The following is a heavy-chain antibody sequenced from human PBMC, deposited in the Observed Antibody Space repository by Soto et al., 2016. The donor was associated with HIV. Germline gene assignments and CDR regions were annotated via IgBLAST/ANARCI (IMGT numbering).Heavy chain of an antibody. CDR1: GGTFSRYA. Sequence: QVQLVQSGAEVKKPGSSVKVSCKASGGTFSRYAINWVRQAPGQGLEWMGGIIPIFGTANYAQKFQGRVTITADESTSTAYMELSSLRSEDTAVYYCASRGRGRYYDSSGLDAFDIWAKGQWSPSLQ. CDR2: IIPIFGTA. J-gene: IGHJ3*02. V-gene: IGHV1-69*13. D-gene: IGHD3-22*01. CDR3: ASRGRGRYYDSSGLDAFDI.